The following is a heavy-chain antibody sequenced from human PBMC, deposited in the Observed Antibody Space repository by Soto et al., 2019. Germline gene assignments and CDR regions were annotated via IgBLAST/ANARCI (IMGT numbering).Heavy chain of an antibody. CDR3: ARKSSISSSWHLIDY. V-gene: IGHV4-59*01. CDR2: IYYSGST. Sequence: PSETLSLTCTVSGVSISSYSWSWSRQPPGKGLEWIGYIYYSGSTNYNPSLKSRVTISVDTSKNQFSLKLSSVTAADTAVYYCARKSSISSSWHLIDYWGQGILVP. CDR1: GVSISSYS. D-gene: IGHD6-13*01. J-gene: IGHJ4*02.